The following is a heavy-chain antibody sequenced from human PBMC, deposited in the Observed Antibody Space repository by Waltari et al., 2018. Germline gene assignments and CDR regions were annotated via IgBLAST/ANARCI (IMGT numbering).Heavy chain of an antibody. D-gene: IGHD3-22*01. J-gene: IGHJ4*02. CDR3: ARYYYDSSCYYYPFDY. CDR1: GFTFSSYW. V-gene: IGHV3-74*01. CDR2: SKSDGSST. Sequence: EVQLVESGGGLVQPGGSLRLSCAASGFTFSSYWMHWVRQAPGKGLVVVARSKSDGSSTSYAESVKGRFTISRDNAKNTLYLQMNSLRAEDTAVYYCARYYYDSSCYYYPFDYWGQGTLVTVSS.